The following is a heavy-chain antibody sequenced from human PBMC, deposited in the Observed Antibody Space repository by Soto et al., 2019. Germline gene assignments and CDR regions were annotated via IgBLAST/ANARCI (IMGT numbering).Heavy chain of an antibody. CDR3: ARQTTVTTYDYYYYMDV. J-gene: IGHJ6*03. CDR2: IFDGGST. V-gene: IGHV4-59*01. D-gene: IGHD4-4*01. Sequence: ETLSLTCTVSGGSISGYYWSWIRQPPGEGLEWIGYIFDGGSTSYNPSLKSRVTISLDTSKNQFSLKLSPVTAADTAVYYCARQTTVTTYDYYYYMDVWGKGTTVTVSS. CDR1: GGSISGYY.